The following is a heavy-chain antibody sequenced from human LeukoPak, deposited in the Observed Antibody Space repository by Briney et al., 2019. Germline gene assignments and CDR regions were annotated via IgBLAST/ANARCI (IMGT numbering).Heavy chain of an antibody. CDR2: IDNRGRTT. Sequence: SAGSLTLSCAASGSTFSSFGLSWVRQAPGEGLVWVSTIDNRGRTTYYTDSVKGRFTISGDNSKSTLFLQMNSLRAEDTAVYYCAHRSGLLSYYFDYWGPGTLVTVSS. CDR1: GSTFSSFG. CDR3: AHRSGLLSYYFDY. V-gene: IGHV3-23*05. D-gene: IGHD2-21*02. J-gene: IGHJ4*02.